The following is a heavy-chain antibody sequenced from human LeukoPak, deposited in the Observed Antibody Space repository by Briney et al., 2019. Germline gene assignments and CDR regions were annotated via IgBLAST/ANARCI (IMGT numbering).Heavy chain of an antibody. V-gene: IGHV3-23*01. CDR1: GFIFSTYA. Sequence: GGSLRLSCAGSGFIFSTYAMTWVRQAPGKGLEWVSGISGSGDTTYYADSVKGRFTISRDNSKNTLYLQMNSLRAEDTAVYYCARDPESSSFFDYWGQGTLVTVSS. CDR2: ISGSGDTT. CDR3: ARDPESSSFFDY. D-gene: IGHD6-6*01. J-gene: IGHJ4*02.